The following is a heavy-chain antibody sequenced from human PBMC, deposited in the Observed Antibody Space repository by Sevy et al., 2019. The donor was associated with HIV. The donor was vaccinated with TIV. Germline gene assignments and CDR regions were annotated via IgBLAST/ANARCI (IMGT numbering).Heavy chain of an antibody. D-gene: IGHD6-13*01. V-gene: IGHV3-21*04. J-gene: IGHJ4*02. CDR1: GFTFSSYS. CDR2: ISSSSSYI. Sequence: GGSLRLSCAASGFTFSSYSMNWVRQAPGKGLEWVSSISSSSSYIYYADSVKGRFTISRDNAKNSLYLQMNSLRAEDTAVYYCARDIAAAGFFDYWGQGTLVTVSS. CDR3: ARDIAAAGFFDY.